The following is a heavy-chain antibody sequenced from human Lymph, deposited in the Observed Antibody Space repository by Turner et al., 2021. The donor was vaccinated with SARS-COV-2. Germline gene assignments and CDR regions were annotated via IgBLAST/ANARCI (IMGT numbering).Heavy chain of an antibody. D-gene: IGHD3-9*01. Sequence: QVQLVESGGGLVKPGGSPRLSCAASGFTFSDYYMSWIRQAPGKGLEWVSYISSSSIYTNYADSVKGRFTISRDNAKNSLYLQMNSLRAEDTAVYYCARPLTSYYFYGMDVWGQGTTVTVSS. V-gene: IGHV3-11*06. CDR3: ARPLTSYYFYGMDV. CDR1: GFTFSDYY. J-gene: IGHJ6*02. CDR2: ISSSSIYT.